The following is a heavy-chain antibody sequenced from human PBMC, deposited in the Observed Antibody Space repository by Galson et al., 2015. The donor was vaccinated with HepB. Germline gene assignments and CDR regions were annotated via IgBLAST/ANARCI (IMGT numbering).Heavy chain of an antibody. Sequence: SLRLSCAAPGFTFSGSAIHWVRQASGKGPEWVGRIRSKAYNYATSCVASLKGRFIISRDDSKNTAYLHMISLRIEDTAVYYCARLGDLSGYSSRWGQGTLVTVSS. J-gene: IGHJ4*02. V-gene: IGHV3-73*01. D-gene: IGHD6-13*01. CDR1: GFTFSGSA. CDR2: IRSKAYNYAT. CDR3: ARLGDLSGYSSR.